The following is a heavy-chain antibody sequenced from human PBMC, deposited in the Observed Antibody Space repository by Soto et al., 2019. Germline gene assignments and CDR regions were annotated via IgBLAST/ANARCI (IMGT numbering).Heavy chain of an antibody. Sequence: QLQLQESGPGLVKPSETLSLTCTVSGGSISSRSYYWGWIRQPPGKGLEWIGSIYYSGSTYYNPSLKCRVTISVDTSKNQVSLKLSSVTAADTAVYYCASLHVGLWFGELFGWFDPWGQGTLVTVSS. V-gene: IGHV4-39*01. J-gene: IGHJ5*02. CDR3: ASLHVGLWFGELFGWFDP. CDR2: IYYSGST. CDR1: GGSISSRSYY. D-gene: IGHD3-10*01.